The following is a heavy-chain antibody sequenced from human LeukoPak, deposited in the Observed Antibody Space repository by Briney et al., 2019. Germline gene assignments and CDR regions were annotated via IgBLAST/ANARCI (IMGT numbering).Heavy chain of an antibody. J-gene: IGHJ6*02. CDR3: ARAQRYYYGSGSYFSPYYYYGMDV. CDR2: INHSGST. CDR1: GGSFSGYY. Sequence: SETLSLTCAVYGGSFSGYYWSWIRQPPGKGLEWIGEINHSGSTNYNPSLKSRVTISVDTSKNQFSLKLSSVTAADTAVYYCARAQRYYYGSGSYFSPYYYYGMDVWGQGTTVTVSS. D-gene: IGHD3-10*01. V-gene: IGHV4-34*01.